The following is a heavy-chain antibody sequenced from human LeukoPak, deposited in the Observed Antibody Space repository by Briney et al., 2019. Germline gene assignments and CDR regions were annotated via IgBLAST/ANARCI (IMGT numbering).Heavy chain of an antibody. CDR1: GFTFSSFE. CDR3: AKGGMTTVTTDAFDI. Sequence: GGSLRLSCVVSGFTFSSFEMDWVRQAPGKGLEWVSHISSSGSIKYYADSVKDRFTISRDNSKFTLYLQMNSLRAEDTAVYYCAKGGMTTVTTDAFDIWGQGTMVTVAS. D-gene: IGHD4-17*01. J-gene: IGHJ3*02. CDR2: ISSSGSIK. V-gene: IGHV3-48*03.